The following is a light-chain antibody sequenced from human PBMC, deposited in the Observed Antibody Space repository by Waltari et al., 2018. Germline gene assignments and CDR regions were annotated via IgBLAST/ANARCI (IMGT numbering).Light chain of an antibody. Sequence: ETVMTQSPTTLSLSPGDRATLSCRASQSVNTNLAWYQQKPGHAPRLLIYGSSIRATGVPARFSGRGAGTEFTLTISSLQSEDFAVYYCQQYNNWPPYIFGQGSQLEI. J-gene: IGKJ2*01. V-gene: IGKV3D-15*01. CDR3: QQYNNWPPYI. CDR1: QSVNTN. CDR2: GSS.